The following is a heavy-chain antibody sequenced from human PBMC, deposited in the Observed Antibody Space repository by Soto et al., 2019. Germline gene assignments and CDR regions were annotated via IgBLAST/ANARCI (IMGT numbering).Heavy chain of an antibody. D-gene: IGHD5-12*01. J-gene: IGHJ5*02. Sequence: GVSLRLSCAASGFTFSSYSMNWVRQAQGKGLEWVSYISSSSRTIYCADSVKGRFTISRDNAKNSLYLQMNSLRAEDTAVYYCAREWDGDGYNSGWFDPWGQGTLVTVSS. CDR2: ISSSSRTI. CDR3: AREWDGDGYNSGWFDP. V-gene: IGHV3-48*01. CDR1: GFTFSSYS.